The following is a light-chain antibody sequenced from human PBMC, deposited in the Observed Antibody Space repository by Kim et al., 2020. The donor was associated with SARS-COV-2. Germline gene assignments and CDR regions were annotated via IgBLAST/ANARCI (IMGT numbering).Light chain of an antibody. Sequence: EIVMTQSPATLSVSPGERATLSCRASQSVGSSLAWCQQKPGQAPRPLIYGASTRATGIPARFSGSGSGTEFTLTISSLQSEDFAVYYCQQSNNWPPMYTFGQGTKLEI. CDR3: QQSNNWPPMYT. V-gene: IGKV3D-15*01. CDR2: GAS. CDR1: QSVGSS. J-gene: IGKJ2*01.